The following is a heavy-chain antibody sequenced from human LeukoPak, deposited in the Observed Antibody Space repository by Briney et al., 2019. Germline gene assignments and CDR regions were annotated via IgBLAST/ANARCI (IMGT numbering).Heavy chain of an antibody. CDR2: MNPNSANT. CDR3: ASTIPYYDSSGRKTQVAFDI. Sequence: ASVKVSCKASGYTFTSYDINWVRRATGQGLEWMGWMNPNSANTGYAQKFQGRVTMSRNTSISTAYMELSSLRSEDTAVYYCASTIPYYDSSGRKTQVAFDIWGQGTMVTVSS. D-gene: IGHD3-22*01. J-gene: IGHJ3*02. V-gene: IGHV1-8*01. CDR1: GYTFTSYD.